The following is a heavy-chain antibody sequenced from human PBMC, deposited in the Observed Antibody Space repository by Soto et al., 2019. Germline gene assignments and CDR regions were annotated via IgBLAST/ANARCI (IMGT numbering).Heavy chain of an antibody. CDR2: ISGSGGST. J-gene: IGHJ4*02. Sequence: GWSLRLSCSASVFTFSSYAMSWCRQAPGKGLEWVSAISGSGGSTYYADSVKGRFTISRDNSKNTLYLQMNSLRAEDTAVYYCAKERIQLWTDWGQGTLVTVSS. CDR3: AKERIQLWTD. CDR1: VFTFSSYA. D-gene: IGHD5-18*01. V-gene: IGHV3-23*01.